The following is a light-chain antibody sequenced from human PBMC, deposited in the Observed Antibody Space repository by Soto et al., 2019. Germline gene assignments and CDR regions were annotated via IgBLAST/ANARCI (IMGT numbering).Light chain of an antibody. V-gene: IGKV3-11*01. Sequence: EIVLTQSPATLSLSPGERATLSCRSSHSVGTYLAWYQQKPGQAPRLLLYGSSKKATGIQARLSGSGSGTGFFLTISSLEPEDFAIYYCQQRTNWPSLFTFGPGTKVDIK. J-gene: IGKJ3*01. CDR1: HSVGTY. CDR3: QQRTNWPSLFT. CDR2: GSS.